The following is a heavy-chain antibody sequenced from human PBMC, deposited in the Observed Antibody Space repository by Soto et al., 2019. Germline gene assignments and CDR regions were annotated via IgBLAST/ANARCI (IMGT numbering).Heavy chain of an antibody. CDR2: IYNDGTT. J-gene: IGHJ4*02. CDR3: ARDTHSAVRSDW. CDR1: GFSVSDNF. D-gene: IGHD3-9*01. V-gene: IGHV3-66*01. Sequence: LVESGGGLVQAGESLSLSCAVSGFSVSDNFMTWVRQAPGKGLEWISVIYNDGTTYHADSVKGRFIASRDNSQNRLYLQMNNLRVEDSAVYFCARDTHSAVRSDWWGQGTLVTVAS.